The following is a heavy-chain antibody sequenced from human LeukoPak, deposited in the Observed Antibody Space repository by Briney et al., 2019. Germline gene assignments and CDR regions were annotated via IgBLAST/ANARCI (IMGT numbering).Heavy chain of an antibody. D-gene: IGHD3-3*01. CDR3: ARDPWGYYDFEGVGAP. V-gene: IGHV4-4*07. Sequence: PSETPSLTCTVSGGSISSYYWSWIRQPAGKGLEWIGRIYTSGSTNYNPSLKSRVTMSVDTSKNQFSLKLSSVTAADTAVYYCARDPWGYYDFEGVGAPWGQGTLVTVSS. J-gene: IGHJ5*02. CDR2: IYTSGST. CDR1: GGSISSYY.